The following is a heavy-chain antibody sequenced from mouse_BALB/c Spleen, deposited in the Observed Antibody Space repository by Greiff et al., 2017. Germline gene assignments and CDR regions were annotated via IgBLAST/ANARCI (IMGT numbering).Heavy chain of an antibody. CDR1: GFSLTGYG. CDR2: IWGDGST. Sequence: VQLKESGPGLVAPSQSLSITCTVSGFSLTGYGVNWVRQPPGKGLEWLGMIWGDGSTDYNSALKSRLSISKDNSKSQVFLKMNSLQTDDTARYYCARGTGTGPFAYWGQGTLVTVSA. D-gene: IGHD4-1*01. CDR3: ARGTGTGPFAY. J-gene: IGHJ3*01. V-gene: IGHV2-6-7*01.